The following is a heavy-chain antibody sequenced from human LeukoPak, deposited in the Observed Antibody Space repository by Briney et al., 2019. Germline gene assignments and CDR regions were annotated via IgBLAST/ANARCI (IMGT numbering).Heavy chain of an antibody. CDR1: GYTFTSYA. CDR3: ARDRKRSDKYYYGMDV. V-gene: IGHV1-69*13. CDR2: IIPIFGTA. J-gene: IGHJ6*02. Sequence: SVKVSCKASGYTFTSYAISWVRQAPGQGLEWMGGIIPIFGTANYAQKFQGRVTITADESTSTAYMELSSLRSEDTAVYYCARDRKRSDKYYYGMDVWGQGTTVTVSS.